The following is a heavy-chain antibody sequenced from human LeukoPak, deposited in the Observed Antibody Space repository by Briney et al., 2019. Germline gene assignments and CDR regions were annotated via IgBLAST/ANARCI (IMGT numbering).Heavy chain of an antibody. V-gene: IGHV1-2*02. CDR3: ARGADYYGSGSPKNWFDP. CDR2: INPNSGAT. CDR1: VYTFIANY. J-gene: IGHJ5*02. Sequence: ASVEVSCKASVYTFIANYMHWVRQAPGQGLEWMGWINPNSGATNSAQNFQGRVTMTRDTSISTIYMELSRLTSDDTAVYYCARGADYYGSGSPKNWFDPWGQGTLVTVSS. D-gene: IGHD3-10*01.